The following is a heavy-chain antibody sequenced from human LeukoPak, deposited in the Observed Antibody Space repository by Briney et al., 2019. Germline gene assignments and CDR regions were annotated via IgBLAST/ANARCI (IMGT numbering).Heavy chain of an antibody. CDR3: ATLHSKDYDFWSGYYVDY. D-gene: IGHD3-3*01. J-gene: IGHJ4*02. CDR1: GYTFTGYY. Sequence: GASVKVSCKASGYTFTGYYMHWVRQAPGQGLEWMGWINPNSGGTNYAQKFQGRVTMTRDTSISTAYMELSRLRSDDTAVYYCATLHSKDYDFWSGYYVDYWGQGTLVTVSS. CDR2: INPNSGGT. V-gene: IGHV1-2*02.